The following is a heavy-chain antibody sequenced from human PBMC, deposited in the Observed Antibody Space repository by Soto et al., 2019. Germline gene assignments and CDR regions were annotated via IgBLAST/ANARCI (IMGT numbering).Heavy chain of an antibody. J-gene: IGHJ6*02. D-gene: IGHD3-10*01. Sequence: SETLSLTCTVSGGSISSGGYYWSWIRQHPGKGLEWIRYIYYSGSTYYNPSLKSRVTISVDTSKNQFSLKLSSVTAADTAVYYCARDRVRGVYYYYGMDVWGQGTTVTVSS. V-gene: IGHV4-31*03. CDR2: IYYSGST. CDR3: ARDRVRGVYYYYGMDV. CDR1: GGSISSGGYY.